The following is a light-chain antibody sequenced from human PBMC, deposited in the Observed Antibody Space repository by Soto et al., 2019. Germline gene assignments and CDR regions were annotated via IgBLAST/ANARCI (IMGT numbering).Light chain of an antibody. CDR3: SSYTSSAPGVL. Sequence: QSALTQPASVSGSPGQSITISCSGTSSDVGGSNYVSWYQQHPGEAPKLIIYDVSYRPSGVSNRFSRSESGNTASLTISGLQAEDEAHYFCSSYTSSAPGVLFGGGTKLTVL. J-gene: IGLJ2*01. CDR2: DVS. V-gene: IGLV2-14*03. CDR1: SSDVGGSNY.